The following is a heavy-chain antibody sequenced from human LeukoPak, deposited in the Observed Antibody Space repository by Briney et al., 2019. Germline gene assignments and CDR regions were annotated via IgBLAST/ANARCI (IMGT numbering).Heavy chain of an antibody. J-gene: IGHJ4*02. D-gene: IGHD3-16*02. CDR2: ISSSHSTI. V-gene: IGHV3-48*01. CDR3: ARGSSIDYVWGTYRQFDY. Sequence: GGSLRLSCAASGFTFSTYSMNWVRQAPGKGLEWLSYISSSHSTIYSADSVKGRFTISRDNAKNSLYLQMNSLRAEDTAVYYCARGSSIDYVWGTYRQFDYWGQGTLVTVPS. CDR1: GFTFSTYS.